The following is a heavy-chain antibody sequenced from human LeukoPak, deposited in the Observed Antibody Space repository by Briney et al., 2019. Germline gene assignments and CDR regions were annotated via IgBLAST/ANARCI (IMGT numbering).Heavy chain of an antibody. J-gene: IGHJ4*02. V-gene: IGHV3-23*01. D-gene: IGHD3-22*01. CDR1: GFTFSSYA. CDR2: ISGSGGST. CDR3: AKTTDYYDSSGYYYVVDY. Sequence: GGSLRLSCAASGFTFSSYAMSWVRQAPGKGLEWVSAISGSGGSTYYADSVKGRFTISRDNSKNTLYLQMNSLRAEDTAVYYCAKTTDYYDSSGYYYVVDYWGQGTLVTVSS.